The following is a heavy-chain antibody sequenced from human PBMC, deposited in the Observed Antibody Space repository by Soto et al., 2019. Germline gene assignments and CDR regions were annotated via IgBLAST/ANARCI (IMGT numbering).Heavy chain of an antibody. V-gene: IGHV4-34*01. D-gene: IGHD2-15*01. J-gene: IGHJ5*02. CDR1: GGSFSGYY. CDR3: AIGPSRIRYCSGGSCYSEYNWFDP. Sequence: QVQLQQWGAGLLKPSETLSLTCAVYGGSFSGYYWSWIRQPPGKGLEWIGEINHSGSTNYNPSLKSRVTISVDTSKTQFSLKLSSVTAADTAVYYCAIGPSRIRYCSGGSCYSEYNWFDPWGQGTLVTVSS. CDR2: INHSGST.